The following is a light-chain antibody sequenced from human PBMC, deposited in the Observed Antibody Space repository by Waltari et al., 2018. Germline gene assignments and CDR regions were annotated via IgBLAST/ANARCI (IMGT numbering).Light chain of an antibody. CDR3: QKYVNLPAT. Sequence: SCRASQSVSKDLAWYQQRPGQAPRLLIYDASIRATGIPDRFSGSGSGTDFSLTISRLEPEDFAVYYCQKYVNLPATFGQGTKVEIK. CDR1: QSVSKD. J-gene: IGKJ1*01. CDR2: DAS. V-gene: IGKV3-20*01.